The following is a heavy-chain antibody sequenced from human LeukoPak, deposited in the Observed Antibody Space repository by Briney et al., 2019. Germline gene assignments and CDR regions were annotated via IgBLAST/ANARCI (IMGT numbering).Heavy chain of an antibody. Sequence: GGSLRLSCAVSGFTFNDFWMSWVRQAPGRGLEWVANIHPEGNEKYHVESVEGRFTISRDNAKNSLFLQMNGLRVEDTAVYYCARGDAFSGDHWGQGTLVTVSS. CDR3: ARGDAFSGDH. CDR1: GFTFNDFW. CDR2: IHPEGNEK. J-gene: IGHJ4*02. V-gene: IGHV3-7*04.